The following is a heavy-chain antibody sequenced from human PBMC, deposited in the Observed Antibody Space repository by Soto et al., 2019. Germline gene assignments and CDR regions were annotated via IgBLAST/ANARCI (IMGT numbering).Heavy chain of an antibody. J-gene: IGHJ6*02. D-gene: IGHD6-6*01. CDR1: GYTFTGYY. V-gene: IGHV1-2*04. Sequence: QVQLVQSGAEVKKPGASVKVSCKASGYTFTGYYMHWVRQAPGQGLEWMGWINPNSGGTNYAQKFQRWVTMTRDTSISTAYMELSRLRSDDTAVYYCARGDGARASYYGMDVWGQGTTVTVSS. CDR3: ARGDGARASYYGMDV. CDR2: INPNSGGT.